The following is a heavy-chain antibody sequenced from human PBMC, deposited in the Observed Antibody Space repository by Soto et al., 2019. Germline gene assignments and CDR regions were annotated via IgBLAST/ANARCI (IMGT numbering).Heavy chain of an antibody. J-gene: IGHJ4*02. V-gene: IGHV3-21*04. Sequence: GGSLRLSCAASGFTFSSYSMNWVRQAPGKGLEWVSSITSSTGYIYYADSVKGRFTISRDNSKNTLYLQMNSLRAEDTAVYYCARGRSFRQGFDYWGQGTLVTVSS. CDR2: ITSSTGYI. CDR3: ARGRSFRQGFDY. CDR1: GFTFSSYS. D-gene: IGHD2-21*01.